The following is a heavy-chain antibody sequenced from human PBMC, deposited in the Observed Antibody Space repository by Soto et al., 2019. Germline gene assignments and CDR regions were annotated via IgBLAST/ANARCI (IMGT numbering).Heavy chain of an antibody. CDR1: GFTFSSYG. V-gene: IGHV3-30*18. D-gene: IGHD3-3*01. CDR2: ISYDGSNK. J-gene: IGHJ4*02. CDR3: AKDQPYDFWSGYPDY. Sequence: QVQLVESGGGVVQPGRSLRLSCAASGFTFSSYGMHWVRQAPGKGLEWVAVISYDGSNKYYADSVKGRFIISRDNSKNTLYLQMNSLRAEDTAVYYCAKDQPYDFWSGYPDYWGQGTLVTVSS.